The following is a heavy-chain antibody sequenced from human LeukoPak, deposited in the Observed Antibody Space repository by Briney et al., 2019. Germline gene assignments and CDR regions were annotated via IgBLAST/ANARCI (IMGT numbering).Heavy chain of an antibody. Sequence: GASVKVSCKASGYTFTSYWIGWVRQMPGKGLEWMGIIYPGDSDTRYSPSFQGQVTISADKSISTAYLQWSSLKASDTAMYYCARQLRYYYDSSGYNHDAFDIWGQGTMVTVSS. CDR3: ARQLRYYYDSSGYNHDAFDI. D-gene: IGHD3-22*01. V-gene: IGHV5-51*01. CDR1: GYTFTSYW. CDR2: IYPGDSDT. J-gene: IGHJ3*02.